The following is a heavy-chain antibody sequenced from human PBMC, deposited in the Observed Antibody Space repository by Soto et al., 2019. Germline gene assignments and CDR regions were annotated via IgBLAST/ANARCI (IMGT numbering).Heavy chain of an antibody. CDR1: GFTFSSYA. Sequence: GGSLRLSCAASGFTFSSYAMSWVRQAPGKGLEWVSAISGSGGSTYYADSVKGRFTISRDNSKNTLYLQMNSLRGEDTAVYYCAKAQGSGYDLFDYWGQGTLVTVSS. CDR3: AKAQGSGYDLFDY. J-gene: IGHJ4*02. D-gene: IGHD5-12*01. V-gene: IGHV3-23*01. CDR2: ISGSGGST.